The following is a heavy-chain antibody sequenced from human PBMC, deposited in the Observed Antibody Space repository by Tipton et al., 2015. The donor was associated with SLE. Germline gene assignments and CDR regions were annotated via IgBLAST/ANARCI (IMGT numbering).Heavy chain of an antibody. V-gene: IGHV3-21*01. J-gene: IGHJ4*02. CDR3: ARGYYYGSGSYHY. D-gene: IGHD3-10*01. CDR1: GFTFSSYA. CDR2: ISSSSSYI. Sequence: GSLRLSCAASGFTFSSYAMSWVRQAPGKGLEWVSSISSSSSYIYYADSVKGRFTISRDNAKNSLYLQMNSLRAEDTAVYYCARGYYYGSGSYHYWGQGTLVTVSS.